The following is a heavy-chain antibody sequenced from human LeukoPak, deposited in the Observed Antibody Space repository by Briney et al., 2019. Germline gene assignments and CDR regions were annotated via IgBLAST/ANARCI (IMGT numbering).Heavy chain of an antibody. V-gene: IGHV3-30-3*01. Sequence: PGGSLRLSCAASGFTFSSYAMHWVRQAPGKGLEWVAVILYDGSNKYYADSVKGRFTISRDNSKNTLYLQMNSLRAEDTAVYYCARTIFGVVTDHDYYYYGMDVWGQGTTVTVSS. CDR3: ARTIFGVVTDHDYYYYGMDV. CDR1: GFTFSSYA. CDR2: ILYDGSNK. D-gene: IGHD3-3*01. J-gene: IGHJ6*02.